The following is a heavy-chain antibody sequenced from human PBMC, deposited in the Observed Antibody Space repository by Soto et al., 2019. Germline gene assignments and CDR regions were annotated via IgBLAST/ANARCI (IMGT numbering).Heavy chain of an antibody. CDR1: GYTFTSYA. V-gene: IGHV1-3*01. Sequence: ASVKVSCKASGYTFTSYAMHWVRQAPGQRLEWMGWINAGNGNTGSAQKFQGRVTMTRNTSISTAYMELSSLRFEDTAVYYCARGSKVYYDSTRYYFDYWGQGTLVTVSS. J-gene: IGHJ4*02. CDR3: ARGSKVYYDSTRYYFDY. D-gene: IGHD3-22*01. CDR2: INAGNGNT.